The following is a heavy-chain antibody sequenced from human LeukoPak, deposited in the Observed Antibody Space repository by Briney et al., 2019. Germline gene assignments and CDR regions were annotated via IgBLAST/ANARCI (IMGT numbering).Heavy chain of an antibody. V-gene: IGHV1-2*02. Sequence: GASVKVSCKASGYTFTGYYMHWVRQAPGQGLEWMGWINPNSGGTNYAQKFQGRVTMTRDTSISTAYMELSRLRSDDTAVYYCARDIEIVGATTAFDYWGQGTLVTVSS. CDR2: INPNSGGT. J-gene: IGHJ4*02. D-gene: IGHD1-26*01. CDR1: GYTFTGYY. CDR3: ARDIEIVGATTAFDY.